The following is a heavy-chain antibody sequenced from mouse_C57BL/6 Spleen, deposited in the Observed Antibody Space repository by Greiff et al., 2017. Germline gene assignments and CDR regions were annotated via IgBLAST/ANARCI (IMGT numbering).Heavy chain of an antibody. D-gene: IGHD1-1*01. J-gene: IGHJ2*01. CDR2: ISSGGSYT. CDR1: GFTFSSYG. Sequence: VQLKESGGDLVKPGGSLKLSCAASGFTFSSYGMSWVRQTPDKRLEWVATISSGGSYTYYPDSVKGRFTISRDNAKNTLYLQMSSLKSEDTAMYYCARHMSSSFYYFDYWGQGTTLTVSS. V-gene: IGHV5-6*01. CDR3: ARHMSSSFYYFDY.